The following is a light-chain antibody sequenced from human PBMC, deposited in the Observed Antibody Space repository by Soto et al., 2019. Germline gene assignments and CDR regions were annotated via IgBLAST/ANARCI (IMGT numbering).Light chain of an antibody. CDR2: SSS. V-gene: IGKV1-39*01. J-gene: IGKJ4*01. Sequence: DIQLTQSPSSLSASVGDRVTIACRASQGIITYLNWYQQKPGKAPNLLIYSSSTLQSGVPSRFSGSGSGTDFTLTISSLEPEDFAVYYCQQRSNWPLTFGGGAKVDIK. CDR3: QQRSNWPLT. CDR1: QGIITY.